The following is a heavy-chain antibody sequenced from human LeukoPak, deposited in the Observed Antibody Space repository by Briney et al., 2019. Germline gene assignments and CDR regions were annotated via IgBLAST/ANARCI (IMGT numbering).Heavy chain of an antibody. Sequence: SETLSLTCAVYGRSFSGYYWSWIRQPPGKGLEWIGEINHSGSTNYNPSLKSRVTISVDTSKNQFSLKLSSVTAADTAVYYCARSRDWFDPWGQGTLVTVSS. CDR1: GRSFSGYY. CDR3: ARSRDWFDP. V-gene: IGHV4-34*01. J-gene: IGHJ5*02. CDR2: INHSGST.